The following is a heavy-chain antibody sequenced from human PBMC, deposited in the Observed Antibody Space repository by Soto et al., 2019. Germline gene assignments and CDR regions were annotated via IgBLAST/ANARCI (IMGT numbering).Heavy chain of an antibody. CDR1: GGTFSSYT. V-gene: IGHV1-69*02. CDR2: IIPILGIA. J-gene: IGHJ4*02. D-gene: IGHD4-17*01. CDR3: ASRSDYGDRFDY. Sequence: SVKVSCKASGGTFSSYTISWVRQAPGQGLEWMGRIIPILGIANYAQKFQGRVTITADKSTSTAYMELSSLRSEDTAVYYCASRSDYGDRFDYWGQGTLVTVSS.